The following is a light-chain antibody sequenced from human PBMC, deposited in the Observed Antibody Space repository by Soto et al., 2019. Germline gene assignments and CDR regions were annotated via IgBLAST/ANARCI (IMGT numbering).Light chain of an antibody. CDR1: QSVSSY. V-gene: IGKV3-11*01. Sequence: EIVMTRSPATLSVSPGERATLSCRASQSVSSYLAWYQQKPGQAPRLLIYDASNRATGIPARFSGSGSGTDFTLTISSLEPEDFAVYYCQQRSNWPITFGQGTKVDI. CDR2: DAS. CDR3: QQRSNWPIT. J-gene: IGKJ1*01.